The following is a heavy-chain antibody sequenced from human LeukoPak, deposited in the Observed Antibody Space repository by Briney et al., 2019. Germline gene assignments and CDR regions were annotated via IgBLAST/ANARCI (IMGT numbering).Heavy chain of an antibody. Sequence: GGSPRLSCAASGFTFSSYSMNWVHQAPGKGLEWVSSISSSSSYIYYADSVKGRFTISRDNAKNSLYLQMNSLRAEDTAVYYCARLTADAFDIWGQGTMVTVSS. CDR1: GFTFSSYS. J-gene: IGHJ3*02. CDR3: ARLTADAFDI. V-gene: IGHV3-21*01. CDR2: ISSSSSYI. D-gene: IGHD4/OR15-4a*01.